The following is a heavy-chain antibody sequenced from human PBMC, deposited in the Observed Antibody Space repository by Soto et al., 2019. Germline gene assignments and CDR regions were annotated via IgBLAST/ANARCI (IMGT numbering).Heavy chain of an antibody. CDR2: ISYDGSNK. Sequence: LRLSCAASGFTFSSYGMHWVRQAPGKGLEWVAVISYDGSNKYYADSVKGRFTISRDNSKNTLYLQMNSLRAEDTAVYYCAKDDSSGSDYWGQGTLVTVSS. CDR1: GFTFSSYG. J-gene: IGHJ4*02. V-gene: IGHV3-30*18. D-gene: IGHD3-22*01. CDR3: AKDDSSGSDY.